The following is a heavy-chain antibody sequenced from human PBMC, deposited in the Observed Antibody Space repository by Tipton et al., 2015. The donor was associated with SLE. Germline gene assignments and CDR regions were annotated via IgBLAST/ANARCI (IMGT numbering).Heavy chain of an antibody. CDR3: ASGKLSYGGGDN. J-gene: IGHJ4*02. CDR2: TSHSGRS. Sequence: LRLSCAVYGGSLSDYFWTWIRQPPGKGLEWIGQTSHSGRSIYNPSLRSRVTISVDTSKMQFFLRLNSVTAADTAVYYCASGKLSYGGGDNWGQGTLVTVSS. CDR1: GGSLSDYF. V-gene: IGHV4-34*01. D-gene: IGHD4-23*01.